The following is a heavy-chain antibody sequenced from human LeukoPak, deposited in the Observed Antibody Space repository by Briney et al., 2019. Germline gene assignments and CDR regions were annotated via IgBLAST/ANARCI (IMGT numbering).Heavy chain of an antibody. J-gene: IGHJ4*02. D-gene: IGHD3-10*01. Sequence: GASVKVSCKASDYTFTSYGISWVRQAPGQGLEWMGWISGYNGNTHYAQNLQDGVTMTTDTSASTAYMELRSLRSDDTAVYYCARSYYYGSGSRPLDFWGQGTLVTVSS. CDR2: ISGYNGNT. CDR3: ARSYYYGSGSRPLDF. V-gene: IGHV1-18*01. CDR1: DYTFTSYG.